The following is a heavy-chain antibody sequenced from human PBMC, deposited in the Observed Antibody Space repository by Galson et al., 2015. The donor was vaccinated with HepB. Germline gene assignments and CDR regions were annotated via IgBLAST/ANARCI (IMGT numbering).Heavy chain of an antibody. V-gene: IGHV3-53*01. CDR2: IYSDGRT. Sequence: SLRLSCAASGLTVSSEYMSWVRQAPGKGLQWVSAIYSDGRTYYGNSVKGRFTISRGNSKNIVYLQMNSLRAKDTAMYYCARDKIEDSIGWYDFDYWGQGTLVTVSS. D-gene: IGHD6-19*01. CDR3: ARDKIEDSIGWYDFDY. J-gene: IGHJ4*02. CDR1: GLTVSSEY.